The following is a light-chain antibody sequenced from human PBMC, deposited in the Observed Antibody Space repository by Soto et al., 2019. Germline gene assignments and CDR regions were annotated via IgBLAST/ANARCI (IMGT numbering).Light chain of an antibody. CDR3: CSFVGTYTWV. CDR2: DVS. V-gene: IGLV2-11*01. CDR1: SSDVGGYNY. J-gene: IGLJ3*02. Sequence: QAVVTQPRSVSGSPGQSVTISCTGTSSDVGGYNYVSWYQRHPGKAPKLIIYDVSKRPSGVPDRFSGSKSGNTASLIISGLQAEDEAEYNCCSFVGTYTWVFGGGTKVTVL.